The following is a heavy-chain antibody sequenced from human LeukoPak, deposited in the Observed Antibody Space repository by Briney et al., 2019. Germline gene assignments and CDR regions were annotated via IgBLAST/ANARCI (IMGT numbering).Heavy chain of an antibody. Sequence: ASVKVSCKASGYTFTGYYLHWVRQAPGQGLEWMGWINPNNGGTDYAQKFQGRVTMTRDTSISTAYMELSGLRSDDTAVYYCARDFSATHCCDYWGQGTLVTVSS. V-gene: IGHV1-2*02. CDR1: GYTFTGYY. D-gene: IGHD3-10*01. J-gene: IGHJ4*02. CDR3: ARDFSATHCCDY. CDR2: INPNNGGT.